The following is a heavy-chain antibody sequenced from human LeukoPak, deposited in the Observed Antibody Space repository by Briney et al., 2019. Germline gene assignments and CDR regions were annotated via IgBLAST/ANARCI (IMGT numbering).Heavy chain of an antibody. V-gene: IGHV3-23*01. CDR2: ISGSGGST. CDR1: GFTFSSYG. J-gene: IGHJ3*02. D-gene: IGHD5-24*01. CDR3: AKGKEMATTGGFDI. Sequence: GGSLRLSCAASGFTFSSYGMSWVRQAPGKGLEWVSAISGSGGSTYYADSVKGRFTISRDNSKDTLYLQMNSLRAEDTAVYYFAKGKEMATTGGFDIWGQGTMVTVSS.